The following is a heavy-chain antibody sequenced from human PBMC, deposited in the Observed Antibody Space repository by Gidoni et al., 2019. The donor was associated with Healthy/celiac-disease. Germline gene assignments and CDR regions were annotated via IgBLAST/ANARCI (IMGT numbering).Heavy chain of an antibody. CDR1: GGSISSSSYY. J-gene: IGHJ4*02. CDR3: ARRIVATIEFDY. CDR2: IYYSGST. V-gene: IGHV4-39*01. D-gene: IGHD5-12*01. Sequence: QLQLQESGPGLVKPSETLSLTCTVPGGSISSSSYYWGWIRQPPGKGLEWIGSIYYSGSTYYNPSLKSRVTISVDTSKNQFSLKLSSVTAADTAVYYCARRIVATIEFDYWGQGTLVTVSS.